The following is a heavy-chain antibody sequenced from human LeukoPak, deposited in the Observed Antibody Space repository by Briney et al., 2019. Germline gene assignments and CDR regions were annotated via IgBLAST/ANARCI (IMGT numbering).Heavy chain of an antibody. CDR2: INPNSGDT. D-gene: IGHD5/OR15-5a*01. J-gene: IGHJ4*02. CDR3: ARDLRGLYDYFDY. V-gene: IGHV1-2*02. Sequence: ASVKVSCKASGYTFTGSYLHWVRQAPGQGLEWMGWINPNSGDTNYAQKFQGRVTFTRDTSISTAYLEVASDDTAVYYCARDLRGLYDYFDYWGQGTLVTVSS. CDR1: GYTFTGSY.